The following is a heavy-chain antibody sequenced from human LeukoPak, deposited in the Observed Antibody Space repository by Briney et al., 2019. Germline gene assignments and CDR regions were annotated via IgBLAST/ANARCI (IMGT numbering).Heavy chain of an antibody. CDR3: ARGHSSSWYYYYYYMDV. D-gene: IGHD6-13*01. J-gene: IGHJ6*03. CDR2: IYYSGST. V-gene: IGHV4-59*01. Sequence: SETLFLTCAVYGGSFSGYYWSWIRQPPGKGLEWIGYIYYSGSTNYNPSLKSRVTISVDTSKNQFSLKLSSVTAADTAVYYCARGHSSSWYYYYYYMDVWGKGTTVTISS. CDR1: GGSFSGYY.